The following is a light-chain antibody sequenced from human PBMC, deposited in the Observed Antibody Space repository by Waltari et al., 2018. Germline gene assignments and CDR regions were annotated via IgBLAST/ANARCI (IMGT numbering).Light chain of an antibody. Sequence: QSALTQPASLSGSPGQSSTIYCTGISSHAGRYNFVSLYQQHQGTAPKLMMYDVYTRPSGVFNRFSGSKSDNTASLTISGLQAEDEADYYCASYTSSGTLIFGGGTKVTVL. J-gene: IGLJ2*01. CDR2: DVY. V-gene: IGLV2-14*01. CDR3: ASYTSSGTLI. CDR1: SSHAGRYNF.